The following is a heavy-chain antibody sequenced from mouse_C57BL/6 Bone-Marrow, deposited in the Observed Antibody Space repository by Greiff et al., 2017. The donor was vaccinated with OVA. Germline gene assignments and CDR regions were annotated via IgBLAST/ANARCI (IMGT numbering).Heavy chain of an antibody. D-gene: IGHD1-1*01. Sequence: VQLQQPGAELVKPGASVKLSCKASGYTFTSYWMHWVKQRPGQGLEWIGMIHPNSGSTNYNEKFKSKATLTVDKSSSTAYMQLSSLTSEDSAVYYCAREGYYGSPDYWGQGTTLTVSS. V-gene: IGHV1-64*01. CDR3: AREGYYGSPDY. CDR1: GYTFTSYW. CDR2: IHPNSGST. J-gene: IGHJ2*01.